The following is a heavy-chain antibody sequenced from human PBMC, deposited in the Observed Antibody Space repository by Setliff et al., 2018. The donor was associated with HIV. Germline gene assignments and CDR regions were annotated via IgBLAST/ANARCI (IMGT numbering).Heavy chain of an antibody. CDR2: MYYSGTT. CDR1: GDPISSGSYY. CDR3: GRAPDY. J-gene: IGHJ4*02. V-gene: IGHV4-39*01. Sequence: SETLSLTCTVSGDPISSGSYYWGWIRQPPGKGLEWSGSMYYSGTTYYNPSLKSRVTISVDTSKTQFSLKLNSVTAADTAVYYCGRAPDYWGQGTLVTVSS.